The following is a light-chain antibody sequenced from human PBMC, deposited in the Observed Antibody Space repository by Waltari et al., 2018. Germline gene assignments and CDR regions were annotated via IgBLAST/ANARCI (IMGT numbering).Light chain of an antibody. Sequence: QSALTQPPSASGSPGQSVTISCTGTSGDVGGYNSVSWYQQRPGKVPKLMISEVSKRPSGVPDRFSGSKSGNTASLTVFGLQAEDEAQYYCSSYGGSNNWVFGGGTKLTVL. V-gene: IGLV2-8*01. J-gene: IGLJ3*02. CDR3: SSYGGSNNWV. CDR2: EVS. CDR1: SGDVGGYNS.